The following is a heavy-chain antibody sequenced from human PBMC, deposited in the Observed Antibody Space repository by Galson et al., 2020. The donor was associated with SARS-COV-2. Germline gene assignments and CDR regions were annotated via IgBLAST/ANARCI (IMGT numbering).Heavy chain of an antibody. CDR1: GFTFSNYG. CDR3: AKDYRAITGKVYGMDV. J-gene: IGHJ6*01. Sequence: GGSLRLSCAASGFTFSNYGMHWVRQAPGKGLEWVAVTISDGRTQYYADSVKGRFTISRDNSKNTLYLHIISLSAEDTAVYYCAKDYRAITGKVYGMDVWGQGTTVTVSS. V-gene: IGHV3-30*18. D-gene: IGHD1-20*01. CDR2: TISDGRTQ.